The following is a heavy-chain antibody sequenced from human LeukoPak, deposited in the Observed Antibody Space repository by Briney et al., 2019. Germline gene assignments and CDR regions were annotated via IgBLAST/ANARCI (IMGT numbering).Heavy chain of an antibody. CDR1: GYTFTNDG. CDR2: IGTKSGNT. J-gene: IGHJ3*02. V-gene: IGHV1-18*01. Sequence: ASVKVSCKASGYTFTNDGIGWVRQAPGQGLEWMGWIGTKSGNTNYAPCFQARVTLTTDTSSTTAYMELRSLTSDDTAAYYCARTPLGKMHAFDIWGQGTIVTVSS. D-gene: IGHD7-27*01. CDR3: ARTPLGKMHAFDI.